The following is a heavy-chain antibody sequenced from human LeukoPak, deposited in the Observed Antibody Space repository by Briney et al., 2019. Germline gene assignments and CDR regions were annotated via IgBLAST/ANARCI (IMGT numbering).Heavy chain of an antibody. CDR1: GGTFSSYA. J-gene: IGHJ4*02. CDR2: IIPIFGTA. CDR3: ARGKAIVATYSSTYFDY. V-gene: IGHV1-69*05. Sequence: SVKVSRKASGGTFSSYAISWVRQAPGQGLEWMGRIIPIFGTANYAQKLQGRITITTGESTSTAYMELSSLRSEDTAVYYCARGKAIVATYSSTYFDYWGQGTLVTVSS. D-gene: IGHD5-12*01.